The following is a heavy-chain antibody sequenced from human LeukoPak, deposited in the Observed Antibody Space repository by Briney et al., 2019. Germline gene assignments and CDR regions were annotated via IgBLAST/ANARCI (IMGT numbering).Heavy chain of an antibody. CDR3: ATGLYDFWSGYSMDV. D-gene: IGHD3-3*01. Sequence: SETLSLTCTVSGGSISSYYWSWIRQPAGKGLEWIGRIYTSGSTNYNPSLKSRVTISVDKSKNQFSLKLSSVTAADTAVYYCATGLYDFWSGYSMDVWDKGTTVTVSS. CDR2: IYTSGST. CDR1: GGSISSYY. J-gene: IGHJ6*03. V-gene: IGHV4-4*07.